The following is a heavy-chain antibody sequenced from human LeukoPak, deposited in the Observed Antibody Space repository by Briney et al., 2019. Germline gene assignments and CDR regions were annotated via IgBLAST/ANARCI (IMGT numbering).Heavy chain of an antibody. CDR2: VGIAGDT. V-gene: IGHV3-13*01. D-gene: IGHD3-16*01. CDR1: GFTFSSYE. J-gene: IGHJ3*02. Sequence: GGSLRLSCAASGFTFSSYEMHWVRQVIGKGLEWVSAVGIAGDTFYSGSVKGRFTTSRENAENSLFLQMNNLRAGDTAVYYCAREGRESSADAFDIRGQGTMVTVSS. CDR3: AREGRESSADAFDI.